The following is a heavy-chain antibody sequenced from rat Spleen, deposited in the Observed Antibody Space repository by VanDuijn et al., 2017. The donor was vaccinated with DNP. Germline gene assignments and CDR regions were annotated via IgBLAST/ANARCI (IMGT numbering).Heavy chain of an antibody. D-gene: IGHD1-12*03. V-gene: IGHV5-31*01. CDR3: AYYHDGYH. CDR1: GFTFNNYW. Sequence: EVQLVESGGDLVQPGRSLKLSCVASGFTFNNYWMTWIRQVPGKGLEWVASITTSGGNTYYPDSVKGRFTISRDNAKSTLYLQMDSLRSEDTATYYCAYYHDGYHWGQGVMVTVSS. J-gene: IGHJ2*01. CDR2: ITTSGGNT.